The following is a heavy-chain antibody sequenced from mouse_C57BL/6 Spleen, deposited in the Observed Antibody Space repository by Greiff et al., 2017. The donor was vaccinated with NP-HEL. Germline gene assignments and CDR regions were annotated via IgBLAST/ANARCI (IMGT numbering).Heavy chain of an antibody. CDR3: ARGISLLGTVDFDV. Sequence: QVQLQQPGTELVKPGASVKLSCKASGYTFTSYWMHWVKQRPGQGLEWIGNINPSNGGTNYNEKFKSKATLTVDKSSSTAYMQLSSLTSEDSAVYFCARGISLLGTVDFDVWGTGTTVTVSS. CDR1: GYTFTSYW. CDR2: INPSNGGT. J-gene: IGHJ1*03. V-gene: IGHV1-53*01. D-gene: IGHD1-1*01.